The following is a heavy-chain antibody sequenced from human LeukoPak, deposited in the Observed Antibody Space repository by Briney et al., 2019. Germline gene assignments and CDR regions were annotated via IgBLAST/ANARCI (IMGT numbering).Heavy chain of an antibody. CDR1: GITFGSYW. J-gene: IGHJ4*02. V-gene: IGHV3-23*01. D-gene: IGHD6-19*01. CDR3: AKGGVPGTQYFDY. CDR2: ITGNGAGT. Sequence: GGSLRLSCAASGITFGSYWMSWVRQAPGKGLEWISTITGNGAGTYYADSVKGRFTISRDQSKNTLYLQMISLRAEDTAVYYCAKGGVPGTQYFDYWGQGTLVTVSS.